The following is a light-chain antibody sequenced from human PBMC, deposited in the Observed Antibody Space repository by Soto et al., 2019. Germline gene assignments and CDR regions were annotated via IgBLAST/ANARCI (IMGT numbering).Light chain of an antibody. CDR3: CSYARTSPYV. Sequence: QSVLTQPASVSGSPGQSITISCTGTSSDVGDYNLVSWYQQRPGKAPKLMIYEDSKRPSGISNRFSGSKSGNTASLTISGLQAEDEAHYYCCSYARTSPYVFGTGTKVTVL. J-gene: IGLJ1*01. CDR2: EDS. CDR1: SSDVGDYNL. V-gene: IGLV2-23*01.